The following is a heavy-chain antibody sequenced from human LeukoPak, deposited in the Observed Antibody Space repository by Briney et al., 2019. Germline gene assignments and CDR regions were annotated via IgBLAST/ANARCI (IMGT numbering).Heavy chain of an antibody. J-gene: IGHJ4*02. CDR2: INHSGST. CDR1: GGSFSGYY. Sequence: SETLSLTCAVYGGSFSGYYWSWIRQPPGKGLEWIGEINHSGSTNYNPSLKSRVTISVDTSKNQFSLKLSPVTAADTAVYYCASDYYDSSGYYVHYWGQGTLVTVSS. CDR3: ASDYYDSSGYYVHY. V-gene: IGHV4-34*01. D-gene: IGHD3-22*01.